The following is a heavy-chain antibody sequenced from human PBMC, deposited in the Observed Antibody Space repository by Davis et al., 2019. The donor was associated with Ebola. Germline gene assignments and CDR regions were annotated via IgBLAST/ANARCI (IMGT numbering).Heavy chain of an antibody. V-gene: IGHV3-7*03. CDR2: IKQDGGGK. Sequence: GESLKISCAASGFTFSSYWMSWVRQAPGKGLEWVANIKQDGGGKNYVDSVEGRLTISRDNAKNSLFLQMNGLRAEDTAVYYCARVIHGRVQWLYYHYGMDVWGQGTTVTVSS. J-gene: IGHJ6*02. CDR1: GFTFSSYW. CDR3: ARVIHGRVQWLYYHYGMDV. D-gene: IGHD6-19*01.